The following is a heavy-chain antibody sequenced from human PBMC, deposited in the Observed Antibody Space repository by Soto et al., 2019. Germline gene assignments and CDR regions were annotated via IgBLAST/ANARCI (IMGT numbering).Heavy chain of an antibody. V-gene: IGHV4-39*01. D-gene: IGHD3-22*01. CDR3: ARRLYYDSSGFEGGGMDV. Sequence: SETLSLTCTVSGGSISSSSYYWGWIRQPPGKELEWIGSIYYSGSTYYNPSLKSRVTISVDTSKNHFSLKLSSVTAADTAVYYCARRLYYDSSGFEGGGMDVWGQGTTVT. CDR1: GGSISSSSYY. J-gene: IGHJ6*02. CDR2: IYYSGST.